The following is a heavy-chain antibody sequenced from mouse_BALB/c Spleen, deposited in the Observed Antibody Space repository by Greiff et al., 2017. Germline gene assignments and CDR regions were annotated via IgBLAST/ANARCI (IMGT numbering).Heavy chain of an antibody. CDR1: GFTFSSFG. CDR3: AREGDYGNEGFAY. D-gene: IGHD2-1*01. CDR2: ISSGSSTI. V-gene: IGHV5-17*02. Sequence: ESGGGLVQPGGSRKLSCAASGFTFSSFGMHWVRQAPEKGLEWVAYISSGSSTIYYADTVKGRFTISRDNPKNTLFLQMTSLRSEDTAMYYCAREGDYGNEGFAYWGQGTLVTVSA. J-gene: IGHJ3*01.